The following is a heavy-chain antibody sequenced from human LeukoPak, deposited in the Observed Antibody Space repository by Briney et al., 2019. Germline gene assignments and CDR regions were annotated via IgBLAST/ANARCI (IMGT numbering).Heavy chain of an antibody. CDR3: ARDQLYYDSSGYYSNWFDP. CDR2: IWYDGSNK. D-gene: IGHD3-22*01. J-gene: IGHJ5*02. Sequence: GGSLRLSCAASGFTFSSYGMHWVRQAPGKGLEWVAFIWYDGSNKYYADSVKGRFTISRDNAKNSLYLQMNSLRAEDTAVYYCARDQLYYDSSGYYSNWFDPWGQGTLVTVSS. CDR1: GFTFSSYG. V-gene: IGHV3-33*01.